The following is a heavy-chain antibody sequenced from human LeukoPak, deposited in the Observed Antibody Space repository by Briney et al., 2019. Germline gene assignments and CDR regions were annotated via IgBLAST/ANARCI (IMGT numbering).Heavy chain of an antibody. D-gene: IGHD5-24*01. CDR2: ISSTASTT. CDR1: GFTFSDYY. CDR3: ARDSRMATPITLDY. J-gene: IGHJ4*02. Sequence: GGSQRLSCAASGFTFSDYYMTWIRQAPGKGLEWISYISSTASTTYYADSVKGRFTISRDNAKNSLYLQMNSLRAEDTAVYYCARDSRMATPITLDYWGQGTLVTVSS. V-gene: IGHV3-11*01.